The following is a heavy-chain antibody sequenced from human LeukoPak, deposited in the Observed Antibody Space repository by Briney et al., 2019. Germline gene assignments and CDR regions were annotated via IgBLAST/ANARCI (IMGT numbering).Heavy chain of an antibody. J-gene: IGHJ4*02. D-gene: IGHD3-10*01. Sequence: PGGSLRLSCAASGFTVINNYMTWVRQAPGKGLDWDSVIYNDGNTYYADSVRGRFTISRDFSKNSVYLQMNSLRAEDTAVYYCARVNFGDFGSGSLDHWGQGTLVTVSS. CDR3: ARVNFGDFGSGSLDH. CDR2: IYNDGNT. CDR1: GFTVINNY. V-gene: IGHV3-53*01.